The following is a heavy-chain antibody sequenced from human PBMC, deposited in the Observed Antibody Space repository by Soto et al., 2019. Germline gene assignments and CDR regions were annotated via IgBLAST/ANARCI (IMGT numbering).Heavy chain of an antibody. V-gene: IGHV1-18*01. CDR3: AREGVAPYYYYGMDV. D-gene: IGHD5-12*01. J-gene: IGHJ6*02. CDR1: GYTFTRSG. CDR2: ISTYNGDT. Sequence: QVQLVQSGAEVKKPGASVKVSCKASGYTFTRSGISWVRQAPGQGLEWMGWISTYNGDTNYAQTFQGRVTMTTDTSTSTVHMEVRSLRSDDTAVYYCAREGVAPYYYYGMDVWCQGTQVTVSS.